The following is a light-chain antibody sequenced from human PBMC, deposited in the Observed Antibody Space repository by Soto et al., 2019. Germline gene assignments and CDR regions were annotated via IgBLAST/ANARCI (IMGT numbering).Light chain of an antibody. J-gene: IGLJ2*01. CDR1: SGDVGSYNL. CDR2: EVN. Sequence: QSALTQPASVSGSPGQSITISCTGTSGDVGSYNLVSWYRQHPGKAPKLMIYEVNKRPSGVSNRFSGSKSGNTASLTISGLQAEDEADYYCSSYAGSISLVFGGGTKLTVL. V-gene: IGLV2-23*02. CDR3: SSYAGSISLV.